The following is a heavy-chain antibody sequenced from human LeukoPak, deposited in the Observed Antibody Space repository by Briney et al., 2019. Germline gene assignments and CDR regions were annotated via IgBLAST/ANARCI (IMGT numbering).Heavy chain of an antibody. CDR3: ARLLLGSQSRGFEY. V-gene: IGHV1-18*01. CDR2: INTNNGNT. J-gene: IGHJ4*02. D-gene: IGHD3-10*01. Sequence: ASVKVSCKASGYIFTNYGTSWVRQAPGQGLEWMGWINTNNGNTNYAQNFRDTVTMTTDTSTNTAYMELRSLRSDDTAIYYCARLLLGSQSRGFEYWGQGTPVTVSS. CDR1: GYIFTNYG.